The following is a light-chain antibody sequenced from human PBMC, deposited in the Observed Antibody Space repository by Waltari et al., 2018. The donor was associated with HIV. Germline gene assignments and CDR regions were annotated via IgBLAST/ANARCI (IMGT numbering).Light chain of an antibody. CDR2: SNY. CDR3: ATWDDSLNGRV. J-gene: IGLJ3*02. V-gene: IGLV1-44*01. CDR1: CSNIGSNT. Sequence: QSVLTQPPSASGTPAQRVTISCSGSCSNIGSNTVTWYQQLPGTAPKLLIYSNYHRPSGVPDRCSGSKSGTSASLAISGLQSEDEADYYCATWDDSLNGRVFGGGTKLTVL.